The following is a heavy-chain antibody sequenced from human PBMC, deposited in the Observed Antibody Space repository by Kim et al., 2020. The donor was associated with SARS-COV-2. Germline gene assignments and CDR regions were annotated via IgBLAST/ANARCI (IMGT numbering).Heavy chain of an antibody. CDR1: GGSFSGYY. CDR2: INHSGST. CDR3: ARGYLPPYYYGSGSYYNPGYLFDY. J-gene: IGHJ4*02. V-gene: IGHV4-34*01. Sequence: SETLSLTCAVYGGSFSGYYWSWIRQPPGKGLEWIGEINHSGSTNYNPSLKSRVTISVDTSKNQFSLKLSSVTAADTAVYYCARGYLPPYYYGSGSYYNPGYLFDYWGQGTLVTVSS. D-gene: IGHD3-10*01.